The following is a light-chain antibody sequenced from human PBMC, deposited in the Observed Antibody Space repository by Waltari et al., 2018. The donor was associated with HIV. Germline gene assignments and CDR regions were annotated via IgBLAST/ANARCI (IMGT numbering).Light chain of an antibody. Sequence: QSVLTQPPSVSGAPGQRVTISCTGSSSNIGAGYDVHWYQHLPGTAPKLLSYGNSNRPSGVPDRFSGSKSGTSASLAITGLQAEDESDYYCQSYDSSLSVVVFGGGTKLTVL. J-gene: IGLJ2*01. CDR2: GNS. CDR3: QSYDSSLSVVV. CDR1: SSNIGAGYD. V-gene: IGLV1-40*01.